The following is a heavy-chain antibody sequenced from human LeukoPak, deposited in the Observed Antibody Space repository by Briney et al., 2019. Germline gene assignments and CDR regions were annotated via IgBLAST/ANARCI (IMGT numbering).Heavy chain of an antibody. D-gene: IGHD2-21*02. Sequence: SETLSLTCTVSGGSISPYYWSWVRQPPGKGLEWIGYIYYSGSTNCNPSLKSRLTISLDTPKNQFSLKLSSVTAADTAVYYCARHDAVVTARPFDYWGQGALVTVSS. CDR3: ARHDAVVTARPFDY. CDR1: GGSISPYY. J-gene: IGHJ4*02. CDR2: IYYSGST. V-gene: IGHV4-59*08.